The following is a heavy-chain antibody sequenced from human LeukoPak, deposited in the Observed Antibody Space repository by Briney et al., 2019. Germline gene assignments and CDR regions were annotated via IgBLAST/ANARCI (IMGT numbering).Heavy chain of an antibody. CDR3: ARGQSYYDSSGYYELWY. J-gene: IGHJ4*02. Sequence: GGSLRLSCAASGFTFSSYWMSWVRQAPGKGLEWVANIKQDGSEKYYVDSVKGRFTISRDNAKNSLYLQMNSLRAEDTAVYYCARGQSYYDSSGYYELWYWGQGTLVTVSS. D-gene: IGHD3-22*01. CDR1: GFTFSSYW. V-gene: IGHV3-7*01. CDR2: IKQDGSEK.